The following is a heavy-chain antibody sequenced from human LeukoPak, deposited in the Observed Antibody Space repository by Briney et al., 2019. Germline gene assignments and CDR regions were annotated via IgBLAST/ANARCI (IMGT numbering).Heavy chain of an antibody. CDR1: GYTFTSYA. CDR3: ASLYSSGWYAHFDY. CDR2: INTNTGNP. D-gene: IGHD6-19*01. J-gene: IGHJ4*02. Sequence: ASVKVSCKASGYTFTSYAMNWVRQAPGQGLEWMGWINTNTGNPTYAQGFTGRFVFSLDTSVSTAYLQISSLKAEDTAVYYCASLYSSGWYAHFDYWGQGTLVTVSS. V-gene: IGHV7-4-1*02.